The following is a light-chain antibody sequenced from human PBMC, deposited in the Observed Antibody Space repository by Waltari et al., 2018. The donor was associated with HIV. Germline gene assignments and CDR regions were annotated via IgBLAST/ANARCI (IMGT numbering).Light chain of an antibody. CDR1: QSLLHSSNNKNH. CDR3: QQYHAFPLT. Sequence: DLAMTQSPDSLAVSLGERATINCKYSQSLLHSSNNKNHLAWYQQKPGQPPKLLVYWASTRESGVPDRFSGSGSVTDFTLTIRSLQAEDVAVYFCQQYHAFPLTFGGGTKVEIK. J-gene: IGKJ4*01. V-gene: IGKV4-1*01. CDR2: WAS.